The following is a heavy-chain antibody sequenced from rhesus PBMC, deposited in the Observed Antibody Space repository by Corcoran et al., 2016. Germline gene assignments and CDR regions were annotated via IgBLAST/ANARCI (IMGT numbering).Heavy chain of an antibody. D-gene: IGHD1-26*01. CDR3: ARDLRRITGTTDFDY. CDR2: INTGGGST. Sequence: EVQLVESGGGLVQPGGSLRLSCTGSGFTFGSYYMYWVRQAAGKGLEVVSAINTGGGSTWYTDSVKGQFNISKENAKNTLYLQMDSLRAEDTAVYYCARDLRRITGTTDFDYWGQGVVVTVSS. CDR1: GFTFGSYY. J-gene: IGHJ6*01. V-gene: IGHV3-8*01.